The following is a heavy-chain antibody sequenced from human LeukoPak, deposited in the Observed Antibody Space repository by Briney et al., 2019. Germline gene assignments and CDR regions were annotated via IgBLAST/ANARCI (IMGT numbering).Heavy chain of an antibody. J-gene: IGHJ4*02. Sequence: PSETLSLTCAVSGYSISSGYYWGWIRQPPGKELEWIGSIYHSGSTYYNPSLKSRVTISVDTSKNQFSLKLSSVTAADTAVYYCARHSGQLLKRPFDYWGQGTLVTVSS. D-gene: IGHD2-2*01. CDR1: GYSISSGYY. CDR2: IYHSGST. CDR3: ARHSGQLLKRPFDY. V-gene: IGHV4-38-2*01.